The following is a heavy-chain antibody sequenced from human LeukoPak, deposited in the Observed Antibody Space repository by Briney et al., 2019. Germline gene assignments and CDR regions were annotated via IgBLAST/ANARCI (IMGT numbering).Heavy chain of an antibody. CDR2: IYYSGST. Sequence: SPSETLSLTCTVSGGSISSYYWSWIRQPPGKGLEWIGYIYYSGSTNYNPSLKSRVTISVDTSKNQFSLKLSSVTAADTAVYYCARHRSGWLQSSFDYWGQGTLVTVSS. J-gene: IGHJ4*02. CDR1: GGSISSYY. D-gene: IGHD5-24*01. V-gene: IGHV4-59*01. CDR3: ARHRSGWLQSSFDY.